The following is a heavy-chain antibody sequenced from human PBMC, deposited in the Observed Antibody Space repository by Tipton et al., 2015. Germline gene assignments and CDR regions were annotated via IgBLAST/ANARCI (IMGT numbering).Heavy chain of an antibody. CDR3: AAANDYGDSLFEY. J-gene: IGHJ4*02. CDR2: ISWNSGSI. Sequence: SLRLSCAASGFTFDDYAMHWVRQAPGKGLEWVSGISWNSGSIGYADSVKGRFTISRDNAKNSLYLQMNGLRAEDTALYYCAAANDYGDSLFEYWGQGTLVTVSS. CDR1: GFTFDDYA. V-gene: IGHV3-9*01. D-gene: IGHD4-17*01.